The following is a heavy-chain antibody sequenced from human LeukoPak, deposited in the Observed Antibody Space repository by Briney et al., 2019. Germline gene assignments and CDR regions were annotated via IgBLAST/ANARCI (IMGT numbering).Heavy chain of an antibody. CDR2: IYPGDSDT. CDR1: GYKFTNYW. Sequence: GESLKISCKGSGYKFTNYWIGWVRQMPGRGLEWMGVIYPGDSDTTYSPSFQGQVTISADRSTSTAYLQWSSLKASDTAMYYCARRVAGGSNNWFHPWGQGTLVTVSS. CDR3: ARRVAGGSNNWFHP. V-gene: IGHV5-51*01. D-gene: IGHD6-19*01. J-gene: IGHJ5*02.